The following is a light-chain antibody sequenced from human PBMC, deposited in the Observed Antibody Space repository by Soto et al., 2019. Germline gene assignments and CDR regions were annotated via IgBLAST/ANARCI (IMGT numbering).Light chain of an antibody. CDR3: QQYERSPTT. CDR2: GAS. V-gene: IGKV3-20*01. Sequence: EIVLTQSPGTLSLSPGARATLSCRASQSVSSTYLAWYQQKPGQAPSLLIYGASSRATGIPDRLSGSGSGTDFTLTISRLEPEDFAVYYCQQYERSPTTFGGGTKVEIK. CDR1: QSVSSTY. J-gene: IGKJ4*01.